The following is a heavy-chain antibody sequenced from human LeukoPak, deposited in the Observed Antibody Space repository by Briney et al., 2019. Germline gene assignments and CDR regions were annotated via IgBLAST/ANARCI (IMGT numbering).Heavy chain of an antibody. Sequence: GASVKVSCKASGGTFSSYAISWVRQAPGQGLEWMGWINTNTGNPTHAQGFTGRFVFSSHTSVSTAYLQISSLKADDTAVYYCARGWFGEISYYFDYWGQGTLVTVSS. CDR1: GGTFSSYA. CDR2: INTNTGNP. V-gene: IGHV7-4-1*02. D-gene: IGHD3-10*01. J-gene: IGHJ4*02. CDR3: ARGWFGEISYYFDY.